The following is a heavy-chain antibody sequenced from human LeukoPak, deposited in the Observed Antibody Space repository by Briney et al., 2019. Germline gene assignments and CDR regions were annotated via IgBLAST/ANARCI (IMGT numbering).Heavy chain of an antibody. CDR1: GFTFSIYS. V-gene: IGHV3-21*01. J-gene: IGHJ5*02. CDR2: ISSSSSYI. Sequence: KTGGSLRLSCAASGFTFSIYSMNWVRQAPGKGLECVSSISSSSSYIYYAHSVKGRFTISRDNDKNSLYLQMNSLRAEDTAVYYCARVSSTSWDDWFDPWGQGTLVTVSS. CDR3: ARVSSTSWDDWFDP. D-gene: IGHD2-2*01.